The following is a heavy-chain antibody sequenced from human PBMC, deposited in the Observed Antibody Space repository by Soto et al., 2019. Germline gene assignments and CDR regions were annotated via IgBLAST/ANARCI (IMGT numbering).Heavy chain of an antibody. V-gene: IGHV1-69*08. Sequence: QVQLVQSGAEVKKPGSSVKVSCKASGGTFSNAIITSVRQAPGQGLEWLVRIIPLLVITNYAQKSQGRVTITADKSTSTAYMELNSLRSEDTAVYYCVRDSPNGSTYSGYAGMDSWGQGTLVPVSS. J-gene: IGHJ4*02. CDR1: GGTFSNAI. CDR2: IIPLLVIT. D-gene: IGHD5-12*01. CDR3: VRDSPNGSTYSGYAGMDS.